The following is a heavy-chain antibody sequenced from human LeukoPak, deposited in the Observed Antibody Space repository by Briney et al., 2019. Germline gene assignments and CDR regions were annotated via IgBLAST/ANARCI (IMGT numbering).Heavy chain of an antibody. CDR3: ARARRITMVRGGILFDP. V-gene: IGHV4-31*03. CDR2: IYYNGST. Sequence: SQTLSLMCTFSGGSISSGGYYWSWIRQHPGTGLEWIGYIYYNGSTYYNPSLKSRVTISVNTSKNQFSLKLSSVTAAATAVYYCARARRITMVRGGILFDPWGQGTLVTVSS. CDR1: GGSISSGGYY. J-gene: IGHJ5*02. D-gene: IGHD3-10*01.